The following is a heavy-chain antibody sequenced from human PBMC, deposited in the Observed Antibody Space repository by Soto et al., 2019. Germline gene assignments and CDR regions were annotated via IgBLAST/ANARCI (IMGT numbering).Heavy chain of an antibody. CDR2: ISSTTPYI. D-gene: IGHD6-19*01. CDR1: GFTFSDYT. Sequence: EMQLVESGGGLVKPGGSLRLSCVASGFTFSDYTMYWVRQPPGKGLEWVSSISSTTPYIYYADSVKGRFTISRDNAKNPMYLQMNSLTAGDPAIYFCVREAGAYNWFDPWGQGTLVTVSS. CDR3: VREAGAYNWFDP. V-gene: IGHV3-21*01. J-gene: IGHJ5*02.